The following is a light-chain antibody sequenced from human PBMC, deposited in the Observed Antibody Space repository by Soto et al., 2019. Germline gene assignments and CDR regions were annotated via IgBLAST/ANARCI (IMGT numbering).Light chain of an antibody. J-gene: IGKJ4*01. CDR2: GAS. Sequence: EIVLTQSPGTLSLSPGERATHSCRASQSVSSSYLAWYQQKPGQAPRLLIYGASSRATGIPDRFSGSGSGTDFTLTIRRLEPEDFAVYYCQQYGSSPRALTFGGGTKVEIK. CDR1: QSVSSSY. CDR3: QQYGSSPRALT. V-gene: IGKV3-20*01.